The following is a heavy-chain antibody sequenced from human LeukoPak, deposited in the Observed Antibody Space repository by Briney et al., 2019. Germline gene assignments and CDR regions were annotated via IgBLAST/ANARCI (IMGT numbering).Heavy chain of an antibody. CDR3: ARVAGTTQRRYYFDY. CDR1: GFSFSSYS. Sequence: GGSLRLSCAASGFSFSSYSMHWVRQAPGKGLEWVAGIAYDGSNKYYADSVKGRFTISKDNSKNTLSLQMNSLRAEDTAVYYCARVAGTTQRRYYFDYWGQGTLVTVSS. J-gene: IGHJ4*02. D-gene: IGHD4-17*01. CDR2: IAYDGSNK. V-gene: IGHV3-30-3*01.